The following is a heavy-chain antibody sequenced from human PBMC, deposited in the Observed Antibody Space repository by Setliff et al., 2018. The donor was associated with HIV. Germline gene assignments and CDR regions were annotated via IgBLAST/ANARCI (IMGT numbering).Heavy chain of an antibody. CDR2: VDPEDDKT. D-gene: IGHD2-15*01. Sequence: ASVKVSCKASTYTFTDYYVHWVQQAPGKGLEWMGRVDPEDDKTIYAEKFQGRVTMTTATSSDTAYLYLSSLRSEDTAVYYCVTGEGLRFWGQGTLVTVSS. CDR1: TYTFTDYY. CDR3: VTGEGLRF. J-gene: IGHJ4*02. V-gene: IGHV1-69-2*01.